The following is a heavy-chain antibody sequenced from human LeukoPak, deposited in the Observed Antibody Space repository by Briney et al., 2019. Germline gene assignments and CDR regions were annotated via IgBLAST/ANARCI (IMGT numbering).Heavy chain of an antibody. J-gene: IGHJ5*02. Sequence: SETLSLTCTVSGGSISSGGYSWSWIRQHPGKGLEWIGYIYYSGSTYYNPSLKSRVTISVDTSKNQFSLKLSSVTAADTAVYYCARVKRGFDPWGQGTLVTVSS. CDR1: GGSISSGGYS. V-gene: IGHV4-31*03. CDR2: IYYSGST. CDR3: ARVKRGFDP.